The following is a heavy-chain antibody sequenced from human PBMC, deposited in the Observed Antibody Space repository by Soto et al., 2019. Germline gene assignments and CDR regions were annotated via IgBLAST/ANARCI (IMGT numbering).Heavy chain of an antibody. Sequence: QLQLQEAGPGLVKPSETLSLTCTVSGGSISSSSYYWGWIRQPPGKGLEWIGSIYYSGTTYYNPSLKSRVTISVDTSNHQFSLKLSSVPAADTAVYYCARHGNGVGDTPSLGKRHFDYWGQGPLVIVSS. CDR1: GGSISSSSYY. CDR3: ARHGNGVGDTPSLGKRHFDY. V-gene: IGHV4-39*01. J-gene: IGHJ4*02. D-gene: IGHD2-15*01. CDR2: IYYSGTT.